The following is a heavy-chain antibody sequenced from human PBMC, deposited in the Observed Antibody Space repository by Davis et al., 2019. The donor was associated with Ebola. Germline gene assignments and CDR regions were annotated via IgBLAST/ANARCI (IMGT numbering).Heavy chain of an antibody. CDR2: ISGGGGNT. Sequence: PGGSLRLSCAASGFTFDIFAMSWVRQVPGKGLEWVSTISGGGGNTFYADFVQGRFIISRDTSKNTLYLRMNSLRAEDTAVYYCAKTLERIAASGAFDFWGQGSLVTVSP. D-gene: IGHD6-13*01. CDR1: GFTFDIFA. J-gene: IGHJ4*02. CDR3: AKTLERIAASGAFDF. V-gene: IGHV3-23*01.